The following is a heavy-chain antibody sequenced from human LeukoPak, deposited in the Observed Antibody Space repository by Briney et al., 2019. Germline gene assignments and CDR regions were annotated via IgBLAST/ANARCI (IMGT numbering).Heavy chain of an antibody. CDR2: IGTAGDT. D-gene: IGHD6-19*01. CDR3: ARAGGEGQWRKYYYYYMDV. V-gene: IGHV3-13*01. J-gene: IGHJ6*03. CDR1: GFTFSSYD. Sequence: QAGGSLRLSCAASGFTFSSYDMHWVRQATGKGLEWVSAIGTAGDTYYPGSVRGRFTISREDAKNSLYLQMNSLRAGDTAVYYCARAGGEGQWRKYYYYYMDVWGKGTTVTVSS.